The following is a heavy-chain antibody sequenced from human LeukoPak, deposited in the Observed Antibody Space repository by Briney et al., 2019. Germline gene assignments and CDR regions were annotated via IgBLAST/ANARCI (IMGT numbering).Heavy chain of an antibody. D-gene: IGHD3/OR15-3a*01. CDR2: IYYSGST. CDR3: ARHWTNNWFDP. Sequence: PSETLSLTCTVSGGSISSSSYYWGWIRQPPGKGLEWIGSIYYSGSTYYNPSLKSRVTISVDTSKNQFSLKLSSVTAADTAVYYCARHWTNNWFDPWGQGTLVTVSS. J-gene: IGHJ5*02. CDR1: GGSISSSSYY. V-gene: IGHV4-39*01.